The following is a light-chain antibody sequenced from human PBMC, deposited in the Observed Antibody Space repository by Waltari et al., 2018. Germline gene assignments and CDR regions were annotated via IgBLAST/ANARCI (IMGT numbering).Light chain of an antibody. CDR2: AVS. V-gene: IGLV2-14*01. J-gene: IGLJ3*02. CDR3: CAYTSSSTWV. Sequence: QSALTQPASVSGSPGQSITISCTGTSSDVGGYNFVSWYQQHPGKAPKLIISAVSNRPWWVYDRFSGSKSGTTASLTISGLQAEEEADYHCCAYTSSSTWVFGGGTELTVL. CDR1: SSDVGGYNF.